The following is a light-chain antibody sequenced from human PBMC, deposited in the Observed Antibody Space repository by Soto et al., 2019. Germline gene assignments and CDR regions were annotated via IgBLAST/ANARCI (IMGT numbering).Light chain of an antibody. V-gene: IGKV3-11*01. CDR1: QSVSRY. CDR2: DAS. CDR3: QQRSNWPIT. J-gene: IGKJ5*01. Sequence: EIGLTQSPATLSLSPGERATLSCRASQSVSRYLAWYQQKPGQAPRLLIYDASNRATGIPARFSGSGSGTDVTLTISSLEPEDFAVYYCQQRSNWPITFGQGTRLEIK.